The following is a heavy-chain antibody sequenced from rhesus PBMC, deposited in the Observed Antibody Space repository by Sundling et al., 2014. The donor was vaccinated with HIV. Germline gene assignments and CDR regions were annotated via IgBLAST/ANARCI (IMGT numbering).Heavy chain of an antibody. D-gene: IGHD3-3*01. CDR2: IVPLVGVT. Sequence: QVQLVQSGAEVKKPGASVKVSCKASGFTFGSYAISVGATRPRGQGLEWMGGIVPLVGVTNYAQKFQGRVTITADTSTSTAYMELSSLRSEDTAVYYCARDLGYNIWTGYLESGGLDSWGQGVVVTVSS. CDR3: ARDLGYNIWTGYLESGGLDS. J-gene: IGHJ6*01. V-gene: IGHV1-198*02. CDR1: GFTFGSYA.